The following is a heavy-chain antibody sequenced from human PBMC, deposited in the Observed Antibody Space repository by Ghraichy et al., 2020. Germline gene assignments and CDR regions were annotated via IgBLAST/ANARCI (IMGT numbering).Heavy chain of an antibody. V-gene: IGHV3-33*01. CDR3: ARDFVCSSTSCSPIEYYYGMDV. Sequence: GGSLRLSCAASGFTFSSYGMHWVRQAPGKGLEWVAVIWYDGSNKYYADSVKGRFTISRDNSKNTLYLQMNSLRAEDTAVYYCARDFVCSSTSCSPIEYYYGMDVWGQGTTVTVSS. D-gene: IGHD2-2*01. J-gene: IGHJ6*02. CDR1: GFTFSSYG. CDR2: IWYDGSNK.